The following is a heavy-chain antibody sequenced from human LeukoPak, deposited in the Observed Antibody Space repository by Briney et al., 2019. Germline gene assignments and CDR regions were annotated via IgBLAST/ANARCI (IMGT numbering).Heavy chain of an antibody. Sequence: SQTLSLTCAISGDSVSSNSAAWNWIRQSPSRGLEWLGRTYYRSKWYNDYAVSVKSRITINPDISKNQFSLQLNSVTPEDTAVYYCARDGYDQKYYYYGMDVWGQGTTVTVSS. CDR3: ARDGYDQKYYYYGMDV. V-gene: IGHV6-1*01. CDR1: GDSVSSNSAA. D-gene: IGHD5-12*01. CDR2: TYYRSKWYN. J-gene: IGHJ6*02.